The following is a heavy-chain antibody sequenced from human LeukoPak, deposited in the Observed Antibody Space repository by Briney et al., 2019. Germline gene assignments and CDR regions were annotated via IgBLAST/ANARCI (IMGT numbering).Heavy chain of an antibody. J-gene: IGHJ4*02. V-gene: IGHV1-18*01. D-gene: IGHD2-15*01. Sequence: GASVKVSCKASGYTFTSYGISWVRQAPGQGLEWMGWISACNGNTNYAQKLQGRVTMTTDTSTSTAYMELRSLRSDDTAVYYCARGLVVVAASVPYYFDYWGQGTLVTVSS. CDR3: ARGLVVVAASVPYYFDY. CDR2: ISACNGNT. CDR1: GYTFTSYG.